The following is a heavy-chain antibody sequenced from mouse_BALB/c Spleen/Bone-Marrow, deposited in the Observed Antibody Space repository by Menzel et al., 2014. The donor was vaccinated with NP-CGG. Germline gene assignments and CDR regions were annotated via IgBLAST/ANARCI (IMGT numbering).Heavy chain of an antibody. CDR1: GYTFTNHH. Sequence: VQLKESGAELVRPGASVEISCKAFGYTFTNHHINWVKQRPGQGLDWIGYINPYNDYTSYNQKFKGKATLTVDKSSSTAYMELSSLTSEDSAVYYFASTSYGNYYFDYWGQGTTLTVSS. CDR2: INPYNDYT. J-gene: IGHJ2*01. V-gene: IGHV1S45*01. D-gene: IGHD2-10*02. CDR3: ASTSYGNYYFDY.